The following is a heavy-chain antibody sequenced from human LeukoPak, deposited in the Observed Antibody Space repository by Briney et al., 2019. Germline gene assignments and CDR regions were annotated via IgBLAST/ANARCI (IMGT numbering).Heavy chain of an antibody. D-gene: IGHD6-13*01. J-gene: IGHJ2*01. Sequence: SETLSLTCAVSGGSISSGGYSWSWIRQPPGKGLEWIGYIYHSGSTYYNPSLKSRVTISVDRSKNQFSLKLSSVTAADTAVYYCARDHSAAAGTWYFDLWGRGTLVTVSS. CDR1: GGSISSGGYS. CDR2: IYHSGST. CDR3: ARDHSAAAGTWYFDL. V-gene: IGHV4-30-2*01.